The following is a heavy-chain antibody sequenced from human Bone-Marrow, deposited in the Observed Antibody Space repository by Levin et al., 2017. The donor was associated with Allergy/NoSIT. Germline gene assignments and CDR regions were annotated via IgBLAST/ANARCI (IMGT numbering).Heavy chain of an antibody. CDR3: ARASETAARLDY. CDR1: GGSISSGGYY. J-gene: IGHJ4*02. D-gene: IGHD6-6*01. CDR2: IYYSGST. V-gene: IGHV4-31*03. Sequence: NPSETLSLTCTVSGGSISSGGYYWSWIRQHPGKGLEWIGYIYYSGSTYYNPSLKSRVTISVDTSKNQFSLKLSSVTAADTAVYYCARASETAARLDYWGQGTLVTVSS.